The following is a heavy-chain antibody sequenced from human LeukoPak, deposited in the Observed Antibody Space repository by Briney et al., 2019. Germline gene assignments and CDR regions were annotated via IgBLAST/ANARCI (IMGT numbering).Heavy chain of an antibody. CDR2: LYASGST. Sequence: SETLSLTCSVSGGSISSYYWSWIRQPAGKGLEWIGRLYASGSTNYNPSLKSRVTMSVDTSKNQFSLKLTSVTAADTAVYYCARGGSSRYYYGWGQGTLVTVSS. CDR1: GGSISSYY. D-gene: IGHD3-22*01. J-gene: IGHJ4*02. V-gene: IGHV4-4*07. CDR3: ARGGSSRYYYG.